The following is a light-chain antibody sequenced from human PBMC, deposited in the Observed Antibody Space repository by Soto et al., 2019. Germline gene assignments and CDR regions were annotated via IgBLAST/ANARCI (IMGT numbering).Light chain of an antibody. CDR1: QSVSSN. CDR3: QQYGSSFAT. Sequence: IVLTQSPVTLSLSPGERATLSCRASQSVSSNLAWYRQTPGQAPRLLIYGASTRATDTPARFSGSGSGTDFTLTISRVEPADFAVYYCQQYGSSFATFGQGTQVE. CDR2: GAS. J-gene: IGKJ1*01. V-gene: IGKV3-20*01.